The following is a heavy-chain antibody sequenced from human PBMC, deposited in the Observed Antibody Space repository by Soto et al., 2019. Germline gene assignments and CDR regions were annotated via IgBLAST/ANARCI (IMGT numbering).Heavy chain of an antibody. CDR3: DGYCSGGICHRLAGAFDI. CDR1: GFTFSSYE. CDR2: ISSSGSTI. D-gene: IGHD2-15*01. V-gene: IGHV3-48*03. J-gene: IGHJ3*02. Sequence: GGSLRLSCAASGFTFSSYEMKWVRQAPGKGLEWVSYISSSGSTIYYADSVKGRFTISRDNAKNSLYLQMNSLRAEDTAVYYCDGYCSGGICHRLAGAFDIWGQGTMVTVSS.